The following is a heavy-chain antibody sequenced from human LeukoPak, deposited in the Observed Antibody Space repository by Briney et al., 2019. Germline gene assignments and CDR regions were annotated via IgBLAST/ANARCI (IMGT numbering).Heavy chain of an antibody. V-gene: IGHV3-7*01. CDR1: GFTLSTYW. Sequence: GGSLRLSCAASGFTLSTYWMSWVRQAPGKGLEWVANIKPAGSEKYYVDSVKGRFTISRDNTKNSLYLHMNSLRAEDTAVYYCARAPYQLLSYCDYWGQGILVTVSS. CDR3: ARAPYQLLSYCDY. J-gene: IGHJ4*02. D-gene: IGHD2-2*01. CDR2: IKPAGSEK.